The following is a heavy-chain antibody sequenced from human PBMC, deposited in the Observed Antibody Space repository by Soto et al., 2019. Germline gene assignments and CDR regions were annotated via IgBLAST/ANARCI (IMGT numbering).Heavy chain of an antibody. D-gene: IGHD6-13*01. CDR1: RYTLTELS. CDR3: ATAAGYYYYYMDV. J-gene: IGHJ6*03. V-gene: IGHV1-24*01. Sequence: ASVKVSCKVSRYTLTELSMHWVRQAPGKGLEWMGGFDPEDGETIYAQKFQGRVTMTEDTSTDTAYTELSSLRSEDTAVYYCATAAGYYYYYMDVWGKGTTVTVSS. CDR2: FDPEDGET.